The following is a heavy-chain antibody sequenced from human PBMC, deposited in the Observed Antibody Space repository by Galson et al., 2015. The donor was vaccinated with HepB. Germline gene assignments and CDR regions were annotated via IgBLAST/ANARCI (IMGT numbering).Heavy chain of an antibody. CDR3: ARGRYYAMVV. D-gene: IGHD2-15*01. CDR2: GVGSSA. Sequence: SLRLSCAASGFPFSAHWLHWVRQAPGKGLVWVSGVGSSATNADSEKGRFTTSRDNTKNTLYQQLDSLRGDDTAVYYCARGRYYAMVVWGQGTTVIVSS. CDR1: GFPFSAHW. J-gene: IGHJ6*02. V-gene: IGHV3-74*03.